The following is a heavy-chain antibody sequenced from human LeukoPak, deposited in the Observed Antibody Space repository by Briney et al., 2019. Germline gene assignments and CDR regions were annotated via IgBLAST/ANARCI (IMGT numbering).Heavy chain of an antibody. J-gene: IGHJ3*02. V-gene: IGHV1-24*01. D-gene: IGHD3-10*01. CDR3: ARGSTMDYYTFDI. CDR1: GYTLTELS. CDR2: FDPEDGET. Sequence: ASVKVSCKVSGYTLTELSMHWVRRAPGKGLEWMGGFDPEDGETIYAQKFQGRVTMTEDTSTDTAYMELSSLRADDTAVYYCARGSTMDYYTFDIWGRGTMVTVSS.